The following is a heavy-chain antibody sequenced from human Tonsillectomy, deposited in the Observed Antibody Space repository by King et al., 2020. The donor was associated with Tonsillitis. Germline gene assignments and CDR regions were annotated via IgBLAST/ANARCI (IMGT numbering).Heavy chain of an antibody. V-gene: IGHV3-9*01. CDR1: GFTFDDYA. Sequence: VQLVESGGGLVQPGRSLRLSCAASGFTFDDYAMHWVRQAPGKCLEGVSSISWNSGSIGYADSVKGRFTISRENAKNSLYLQMNRLRAEDTALYYCAKGGVVVVAASLDYWGQGTLVTVSS. J-gene: IGHJ4*02. CDR2: ISWNSGSI. CDR3: AKGGVVVVAASLDY. D-gene: IGHD2-15*01.